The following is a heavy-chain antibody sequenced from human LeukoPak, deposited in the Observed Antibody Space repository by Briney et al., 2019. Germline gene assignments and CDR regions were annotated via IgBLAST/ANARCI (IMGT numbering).Heavy chain of an antibody. Sequence: GGSLRLSCAASGFTFSSYSMNWVRQAPGKGLEWVSSISSSSSYIYYADSVKGRFTISRDNAKNSLYLQMNSLRAEDTAVYYCAELGITMIGGVWGKGSTVTISS. CDR1: GFTFSSYS. V-gene: IGHV3-21*01. CDR2: ISSSSSYI. J-gene: IGHJ6*04. D-gene: IGHD3-10*02. CDR3: AELGITMIGGV.